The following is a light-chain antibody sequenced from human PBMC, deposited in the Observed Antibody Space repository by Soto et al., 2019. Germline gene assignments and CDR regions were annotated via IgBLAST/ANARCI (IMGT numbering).Light chain of an antibody. Sequence: DIQMTQSPSSLSASVGDRVTITCQASHDIRKYLNWYQQKPGKAPKLLIYAASSLQSGVPSRFGGSGSGTDFTLTISSLQPEDFATYYCQQSYSTITFGQGTRLEIK. V-gene: IGKV1-39*01. CDR1: HDIRKY. J-gene: IGKJ5*01. CDR2: AAS. CDR3: QQSYSTIT.